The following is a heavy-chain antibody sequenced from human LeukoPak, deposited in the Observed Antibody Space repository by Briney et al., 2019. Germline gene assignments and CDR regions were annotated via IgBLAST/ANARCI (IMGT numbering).Heavy chain of an antibody. CDR2: ISRNGRNT. V-gene: IGHV3-64*01. D-gene: IGHD6-19*01. Sequence: TGGSLRLSCAASGFTLSSYSMHWARQAPGKGLEFFSAISRNGRNTYYGNSVKGRFTISRDISKNTLHLQMGSLRPEDMAVYYCARVDSGSACASWGQGILVTVSS. J-gene: IGHJ1*01. CDR3: ARVDSGSACAS. CDR1: GFTLSSYS.